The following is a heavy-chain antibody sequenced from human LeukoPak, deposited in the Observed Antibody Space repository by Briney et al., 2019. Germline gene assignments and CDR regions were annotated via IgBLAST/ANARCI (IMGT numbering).Heavy chain of an antibody. CDR2: ISVSGGRT. CDR3: AKSMGRRLLWFGEYPNPFDY. V-gene: IGHV3-23*01. CDR1: GFTFSSYD. Sequence: PGGSLRLSCAASGFTFSSYDMSWVRQAPGKGLEWVSSISVSGGRTYYADSVKGRFTISRDNSKNTLYLQMNSLRAEDTAVYYCAKSMGRRLLWFGEYPNPFDYRGQGTLVTVSS. J-gene: IGHJ4*02. D-gene: IGHD3-10*01.